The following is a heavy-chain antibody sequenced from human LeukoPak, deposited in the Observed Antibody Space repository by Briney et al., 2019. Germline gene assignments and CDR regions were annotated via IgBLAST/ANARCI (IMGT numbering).Heavy chain of an antibody. D-gene: IGHD3-3*01. CDR2: MSGNGEKI. Sequence: GGSLRLSCAASDFTFSTYVMNWIRQAPGKGLEWVSTMSGNGEKIFYADSVKGRLTISRDNSKNTLYLLMNSLRADDTAVYYCARRTWEWGFFDNWGQGTLVTVSS. CDR3: ARRTWEWGFFDN. J-gene: IGHJ4*02. CDR1: DFTFSTYV. V-gene: IGHV3-23*01.